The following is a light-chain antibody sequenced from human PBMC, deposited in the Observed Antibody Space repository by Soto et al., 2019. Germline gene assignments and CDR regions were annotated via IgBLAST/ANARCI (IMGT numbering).Light chain of an antibody. J-gene: IGKJ1*01. V-gene: IGKV1-9*01. CDR2: AAS. CDR3: QQGYSTPQT. Sequence: IQLTQSPSSLSASVGDRVTITCRASQGISSYLAWYQQKPGKAPKLLIYAASTLQSGVPSRFSGSGSGTDFTLTISSLQPEDFATYYCQQGYSTPQTFGQGTKVDIK. CDR1: QGISSY.